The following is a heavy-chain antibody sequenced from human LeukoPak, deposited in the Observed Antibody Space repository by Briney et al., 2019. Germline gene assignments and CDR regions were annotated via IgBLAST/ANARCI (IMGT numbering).Heavy chain of an antibody. V-gene: IGHV3-23*01. J-gene: IGHJ4*02. CDR1: GFTFSSYA. D-gene: IGHD3-3*01. Sequence: GGSLRLSCAASGFTFSSYAMSWVRQAPGKGLEWVSAISGSGGSTYYADSVKGRFTISRDNSKNTLYLQMNSLRAEDTAVYYCAKDRYDFWSDISPEIGGTLPHYWGQGTLVTVSS. CDR2: ISGSGGST. CDR3: AKDRYDFWSDISPEIGGTLPHY.